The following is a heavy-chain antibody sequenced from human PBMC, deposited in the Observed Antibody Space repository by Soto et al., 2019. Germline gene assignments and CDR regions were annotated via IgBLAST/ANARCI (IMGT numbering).Heavy chain of an antibody. Sequence: SETLSLTCTVSGGSIRSYYWSWIRQPPGKGLEWIGYIYYSGSTNYNPSLKSRVTISVDTSKNQFSLKLSSVTAADTAVYYCARLQRGTTGAMDVWGQGTTVTVSS. J-gene: IGHJ6*02. CDR2: IYYSGST. D-gene: IGHD1-1*01. V-gene: IGHV4-59*08. CDR3: ARLQRGTTGAMDV. CDR1: GGSIRSYY.